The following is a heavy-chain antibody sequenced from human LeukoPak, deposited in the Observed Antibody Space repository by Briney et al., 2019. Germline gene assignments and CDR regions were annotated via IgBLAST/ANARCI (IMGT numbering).Heavy chain of an antibody. CDR2: ISGSGDDT. J-gene: IGHJ5*02. D-gene: IGHD3-9*01. V-gene: IGHV3-23*01. Sequence: GGSLRLSCGGSGFTFSNYGMHWVRQGPGKGLEWVSAISGSGDDTYYADSVKGRFTISRDNSKNTLSLQMNSLRADDTAVYYCAKATYHDILTGWLDPWGQGTLVTVSS. CDR1: GFTFSNYG. CDR3: AKATYHDILTGWLDP.